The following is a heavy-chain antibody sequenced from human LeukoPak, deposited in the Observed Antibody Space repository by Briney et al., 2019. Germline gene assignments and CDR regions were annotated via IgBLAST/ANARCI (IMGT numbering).Heavy chain of an antibody. Sequence: SVKVSCKASGGTFSSYAISWVRQAPGQGLEWMGGIIPIFGTANYAQKFQGRVTITADESTSTAYMKLSSLRSEDTAVYYCARSERDATVTTDYWGQGTLVTVSS. V-gene: IGHV1-69*01. CDR2: IIPIFGTA. J-gene: IGHJ4*02. CDR1: GGTFSSYA. D-gene: IGHD4-17*01. CDR3: ARSERDATVTTDY.